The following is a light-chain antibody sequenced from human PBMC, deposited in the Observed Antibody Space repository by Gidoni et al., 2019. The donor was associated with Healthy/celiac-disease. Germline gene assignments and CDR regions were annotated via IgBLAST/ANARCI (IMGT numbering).Light chain of an antibody. Sequence: DIQMTQSPSTLSASVGDRVTITCRASQSISSWLAWYQQKPGKAPKLLIYDASSLESGVPSRFSGSGSGTDFTLTISSLHPDDFATYYCQQYNSYSITFGPGTKVDIK. CDR3: QQYNSYSIT. V-gene: IGKV1-5*01. CDR2: DAS. CDR1: QSISSW. J-gene: IGKJ3*01.